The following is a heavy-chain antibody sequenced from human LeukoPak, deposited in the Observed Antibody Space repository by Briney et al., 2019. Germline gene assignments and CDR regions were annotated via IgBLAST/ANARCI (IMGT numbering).Heavy chain of an antibody. CDR1: GITLSNYG. CDR3: AKMGGAAAVSYWYFDL. V-gene: IGHV3-23*01. Sequence: GGSLRLSCAVSGITLSNYGMSWVRKAPGKGLEWVAGMSGSGGGTNYADSVKGRFTVSRDNSKNTLYLQMNSLRAEDTAVYYCAKMGGAAAVSYWYFDLWGRGTLVTVSS. J-gene: IGHJ2*01. D-gene: IGHD6-13*01. CDR2: MSGSGGGT.